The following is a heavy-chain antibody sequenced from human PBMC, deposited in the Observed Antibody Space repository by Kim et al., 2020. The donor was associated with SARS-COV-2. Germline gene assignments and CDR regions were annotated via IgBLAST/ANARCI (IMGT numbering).Heavy chain of an antibody. CDR3: NRDQYAYDYWSGYYYYFDY. D-gene: IGHD3-3*01. CDR2: IRSKAYGGTT. CDR1: GFTFGDYA. V-gene: IGHV3-49*04. Sequence: GGSLRLSCTASGFTFGDYAMSWVRQAPGKGLEWVGFIRSKAYGGTTEYAASVKGRFTISRDDSKSIAYLQRNSLKTEDTAVYYCNRDQYAYDYWSGYYYYFDYWGQGTLVTVSS. J-gene: IGHJ4*02.